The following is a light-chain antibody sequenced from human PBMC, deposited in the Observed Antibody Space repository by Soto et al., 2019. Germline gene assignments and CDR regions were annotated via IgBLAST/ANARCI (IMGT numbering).Light chain of an antibody. CDR2: EVS. CDR3: SSYTSSSTEV. V-gene: IGLV2-14*01. J-gene: IGLJ1*01. Sequence: QSALTPPASVSGSPGQSITISCTGTISDVGGYNYVSWYQQHPGKAPKLMIYEVSNRPSGVSNRFSGSKSGNTASLTISGLQDEDEADYYCSSYTSSSTEVFGTGTKVTVL. CDR1: ISDVGGYNY.